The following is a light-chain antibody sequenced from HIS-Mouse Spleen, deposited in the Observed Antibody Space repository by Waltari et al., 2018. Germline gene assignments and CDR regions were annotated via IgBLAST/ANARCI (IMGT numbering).Light chain of an antibody. J-gene: IGLJ2*01. CDR2: EDS. V-gene: IGLV3-10*01. CDR1: ALPKKY. CDR3: YSTDSSGNHRV. Sequence: SYALTQPPSVSVSPGQTARITCAGDALPKKYPYWYQQKSGQAPVLVIYEDSKRPSGIPERFSGSSSGTMATLTISGAQVEDEADYYCYSTDSSGNHRVFGGGTKLTVL.